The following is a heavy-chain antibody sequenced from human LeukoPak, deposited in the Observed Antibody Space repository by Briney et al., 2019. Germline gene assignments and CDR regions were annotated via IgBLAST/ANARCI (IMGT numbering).Heavy chain of an antibody. CDR1: GGSISTYY. CDR2: IDYSGST. CDR3: ARTIEYRYLMSRGGDVFDI. Sequence: PSETLSLTCTVSGGSISTYYWSWIRQPPGKGLEWIGYIDYSGSTNYNPSLKSRVTISVDTSKNQFSLKLSSVTAADTAVYYCARTIEYRYLMSRGGDVFDIWGQGTMVTVSS. D-gene: IGHD3-16*01. V-gene: IGHV4-59*01. J-gene: IGHJ3*02.